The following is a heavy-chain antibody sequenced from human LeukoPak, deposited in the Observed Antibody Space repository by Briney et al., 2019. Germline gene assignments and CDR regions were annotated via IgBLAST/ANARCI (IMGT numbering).Heavy chain of an antibody. CDR3: ARGPSFGVIGT. V-gene: IGHV3-53*01. CDR2: IYSGGST. J-gene: IGHJ4*02. Sequence: GGSLRLSCAASGFTFSSYAMSWVRQAPGKGLEWVSVIYSGGSTYYADSVKGRFTISRDNSKNTLYLQMNSLRAEDTAVYYCARGPSFGVIGTWGQGTLVTVSS. CDR1: GFTFSSYA. D-gene: IGHD3-3*01.